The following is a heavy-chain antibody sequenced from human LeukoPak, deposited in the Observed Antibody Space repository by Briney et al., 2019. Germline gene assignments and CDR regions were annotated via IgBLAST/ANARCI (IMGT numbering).Heavy chain of an antibody. CDR1: GGSISSSNW. CDR2: IYHSGST. CDR3: ARVVGYCSGGSCYFDH. V-gene: IGHV4-4*02. Sequence: SETLSLICAVSGGSISSSNWWSWVRQPPGKGLEWIGEIYHSGSTNYNPSLKSRVTISVDKSKNQFSLKLSSVTAADTAVYYCARVVGYCSGGSCYFDHWGQGTLVTVSS. D-gene: IGHD2-15*01. J-gene: IGHJ4*02.